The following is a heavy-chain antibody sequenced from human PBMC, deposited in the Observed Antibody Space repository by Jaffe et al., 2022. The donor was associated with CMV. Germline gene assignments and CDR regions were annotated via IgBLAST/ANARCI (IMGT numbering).Heavy chain of an antibody. CDR3: SREISSGHYQFAY. D-gene: IGHD3-22*01. CDR2: IRGKVNSGTT. V-gene: IGHV3-49*05. Sequence: EAQLVESGGGLVKPGGSLRLSCATSGFTFADYTLSWFRQAPGKGPEWVSFIRGKVNSGTTLYAASVKDRFTVSRDDTKSIAYLQMNSLQTEDTAVYYCSREISSGHYQFAYWGQGTLVTVSS. CDR1: GFTFADYT. J-gene: IGHJ4*02.